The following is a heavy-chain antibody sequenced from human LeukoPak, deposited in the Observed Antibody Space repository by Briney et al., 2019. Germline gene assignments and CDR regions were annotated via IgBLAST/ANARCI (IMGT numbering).Heavy chain of an antibody. J-gene: IGHJ4*02. D-gene: IGHD3-10*01. Sequence: SVKVSCKAFGYTFSSYTISWVRQAPGQGLEWMGGIIPIFGTSNYAQKLQGRVTMTTDTSTSTAYMELRSLRSDDTAVYYCARFPIPYGSGSYYSEPFDYWGQGTLVTVSS. CDR2: IIPIFGTS. V-gene: IGHV1-69*05. CDR1: GYTFSSYT. CDR3: ARFPIPYGSGSYYSEPFDY.